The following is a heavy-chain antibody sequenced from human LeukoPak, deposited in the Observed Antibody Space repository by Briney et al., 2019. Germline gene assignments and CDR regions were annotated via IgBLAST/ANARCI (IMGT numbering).Heavy chain of an antibody. V-gene: IGHV3-53*01. CDR3: ARKGSNWEGSFDY. CDR1: GLTVSSNY. Sequence: GGSLRLSCAAPGLTVSSNYMSWVRKAPGKGLEWVSVIYSGGSTYYADSVKGRFTISRDNSKNTLYLQMNSLRAEDTAVYYCARKGSNWEGSFDYWGQGTLVTVSS. J-gene: IGHJ4*02. D-gene: IGHD6-13*01. CDR2: IYSGGST.